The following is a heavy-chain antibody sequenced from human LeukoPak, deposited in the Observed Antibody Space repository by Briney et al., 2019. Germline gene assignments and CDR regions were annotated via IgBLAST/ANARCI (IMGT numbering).Heavy chain of an antibody. CDR3: AREGLYSSSSDFDY. J-gene: IGHJ4*02. D-gene: IGHD6-13*01. CDR1: GYTFTGYY. V-gene: IGHV1-2*02. CDR2: FNPKTGDT. Sequence: ASVKVSCKASGYTFTGYYVHLVRQAPGRGLQWMGYFNPKTGDTKYAQKLQGRVTMTRDTSISTAYMELSGLRSDDTAVYYCAREGLYSSSSDFDYWGQGTLVTVSS.